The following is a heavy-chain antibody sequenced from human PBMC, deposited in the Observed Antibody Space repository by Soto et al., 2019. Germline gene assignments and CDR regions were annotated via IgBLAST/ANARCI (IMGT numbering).Heavy chain of an antibody. D-gene: IGHD5-18*01. CDR1: GFTFSSYA. CDR2: ISGSDGRT. CDR3: AKGVSQYTPLALFDY. J-gene: IGHJ4*02. Sequence: EVQLLESGGGLVRPGGSLRLSCAASGFTFSSYAMSWVRQAPGKGLEWVSTISGSDGRTYYTDSVKGRFTISRDNSSNTAYLQMNSLRVEDTAVYYCAKGVSQYTPLALFDYWGRGTLVTVSS. V-gene: IGHV3-23*01.